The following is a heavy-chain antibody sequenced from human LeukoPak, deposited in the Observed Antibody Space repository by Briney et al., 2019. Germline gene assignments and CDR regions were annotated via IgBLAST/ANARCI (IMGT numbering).Heavy chain of an antibody. Sequence: GASVKVSYKASGGTFSNYAISWVRQAPGQGLEWMGGIIPIIGTANYAQKFQGRVTITADESTSTAYMELSSLRSEDTAVYYCARRKDSSSWFDYWGQGTLVTVSS. CDR3: ARRKDSSSWFDY. J-gene: IGHJ4*02. CDR2: IIPIIGTA. CDR1: GGTFSNYA. D-gene: IGHD6-13*01. V-gene: IGHV1-69*13.